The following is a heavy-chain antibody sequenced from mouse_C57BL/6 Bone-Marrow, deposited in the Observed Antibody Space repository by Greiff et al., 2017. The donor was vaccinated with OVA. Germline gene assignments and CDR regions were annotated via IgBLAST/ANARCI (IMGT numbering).Heavy chain of an antibody. CDR3: SLITTSPLDY. J-gene: IGHJ4*01. CDR1: GYTFTSYW. Sequence: QVQLQQPGAELVKPGASVKMSCKASGYTFTSYWMQWVKQRPGQGLEWIGEIDPSDSYTNYNQKFKGKATLTVDTSSSTADMQLSSLTSEDSAVYYCSLITTSPLDYWGQGTSVTVSS. V-gene: IGHV1-50*01. D-gene: IGHD1-1*01. CDR2: IDPSDSYT.